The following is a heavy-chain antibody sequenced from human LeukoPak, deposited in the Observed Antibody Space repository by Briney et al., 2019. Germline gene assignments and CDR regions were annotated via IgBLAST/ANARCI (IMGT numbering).Heavy chain of an antibody. V-gene: IGHV3-53*01. CDR1: GFTVSSNY. CDR3: ARGSAPSPYSSGWYHYYYYYGMDV. D-gene: IGHD6-19*01. Sequence: GGSLRLSCAASGFTVSSNYMSWVRQAPGKGLEWVPVIYSGGSTYYADSVKGRFTISRDNSKNTLYLQMNSLRAEDTAVYYCARGSAPSPYSSGWYHYYYYYGMDVWGQGTTVTVSS. J-gene: IGHJ6*02. CDR2: IYSGGST.